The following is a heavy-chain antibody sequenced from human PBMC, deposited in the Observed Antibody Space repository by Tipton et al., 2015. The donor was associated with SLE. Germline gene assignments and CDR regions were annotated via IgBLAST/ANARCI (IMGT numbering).Heavy chain of an antibody. V-gene: IGHV4-59*01. CDR2: IYYSGST. Sequence: LRLSCTVSGGSISSYSWSWIRQPPTKGLEWIGYIYYSGSTNYNPSLKSRVTISLDTSKNQFSLKLSSVTAADTAVYYCARDVYYYMDVWGKGTTVTVSS. CDR3: ARDVYYYMDV. CDR1: GGSISSYS. J-gene: IGHJ6*03.